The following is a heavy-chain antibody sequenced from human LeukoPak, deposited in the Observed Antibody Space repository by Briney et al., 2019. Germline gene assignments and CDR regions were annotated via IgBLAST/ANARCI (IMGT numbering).Heavy chain of an antibody. V-gene: IGHV3-33*01. J-gene: IGHJ4*02. CDR1: GFTFSTYA. Sequence: GGSLRLSCAASGFTFSTYAMHWVRQAPGKGLEWVAVIWYDGSNKYYADSVKGRFTISRDNSKNTLYLQMNSLRAEDTAVYYCARGPGITIFGVVDFDYWGQGTLVTVSS. CDR2: IWYDGSNK. D-gene: IGHD3-3*01. CDR3: ARGPGITIFGVVDFDY.